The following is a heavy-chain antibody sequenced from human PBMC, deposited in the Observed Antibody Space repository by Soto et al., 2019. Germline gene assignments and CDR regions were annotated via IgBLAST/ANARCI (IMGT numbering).Heavy chain of an antibody. V-gene: IGHV3-48*03. CDR2: ISSSGRTI. CDR3: ARDSIDICQFYVMDV. D-gene: IGHD2-2*01. Sequence: GGSLRLSCAASGFTFSSYEMNWVRQAPGKGLEWVSYISSSGRTINYADSVKGRFTISRDNAKSSLHLQMHSLRAEDTAVYYCARDSIDICQFYVMDVWGQGTPVTVSS. CDR1: GFTFSSYE. J-gene: IGHJ6*02.